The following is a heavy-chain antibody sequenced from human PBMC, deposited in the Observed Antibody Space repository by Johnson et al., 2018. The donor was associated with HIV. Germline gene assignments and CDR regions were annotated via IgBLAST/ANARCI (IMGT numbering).Heavy chain of an antibody. CDR1: GFTFSSYA. CDR2: IWDDGSNK. J-gene: IGHJ3*02. V-gene: IGHV3-30*04. D-gene: IGHD1-26*01. Sequence: QVQLVESGGGVVQPGRSLRLSCAASGFTFSSYAMHWVRQAPGKGLEWVAVIWDDGSNKYYADSVKGRFTISRDNSKNTLFLQMNSLRPEDTSLDYCAKDRYGGSYPDAFDIWGQGTMVTVSS. CDR3: AKDRYGGSYPDAFDI.